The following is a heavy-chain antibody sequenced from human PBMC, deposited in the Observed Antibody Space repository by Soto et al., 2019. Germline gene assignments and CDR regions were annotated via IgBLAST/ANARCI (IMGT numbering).Heavy chain of an antibody. CDR3: ARPLWRDDYNWGDFDL. V-gene: IGHV3-30-3*01. CDR1: GFTFSSYA. CDR2: ISYDGSNK. J-gene: IGHJ2*01. D-gene: IGHD3-16*01. Sequence: QVQLVESGGGVVQPGRSLRLSCAASGFTFSSYAMHWVRQAPGKGLEWVAVISYDGSNKYYADSVKGRFTISRDNSKNTLYLQMHSLRAEDTAVYYCARPLWRDDYNWGDFDLWGRGTLVTVSS.